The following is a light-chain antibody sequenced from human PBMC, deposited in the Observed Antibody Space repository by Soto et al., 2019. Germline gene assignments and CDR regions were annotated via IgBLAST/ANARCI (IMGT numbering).Light chain of an antibody. CDR1: SSDFGGYNY. J-gene: IGLJ3*02. CDR3: SSSTSSNPWV. V-gene: IGLV2-14*01. Sequence: QSALTQPASVSGSPGQSITISCTGTSSDFGGYNYVSWYQHLPGKAPKLMIYEVTNRPSGVSNRFSGSKSANTASLTISGLQAEDEADYYCSSSTSSNPWVFGGGTKVTVL. CDR2: EVT.